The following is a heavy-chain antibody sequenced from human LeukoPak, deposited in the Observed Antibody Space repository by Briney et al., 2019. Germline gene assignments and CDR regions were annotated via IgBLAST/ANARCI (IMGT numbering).Heavy chain of an antibody. Sequence: ASVKVSCKASGYTLTHYGITWVRQAPGQGLEWMGWISTYYGTTYYVQKLQDRVTMTTDTSTSTAYMELSSLRSEDTAVYYCATLMTAMRAGDAFDIWGQGTMVTVSS. J-gene: IGHJ3*02. D-gene: IGHD5-18*01. CDR2: ISTYYGTT. CDR3: ATLMTAMRAGDAFDI. CDR1: GYTLTHYG. V-gene: IGHV1-18*01.